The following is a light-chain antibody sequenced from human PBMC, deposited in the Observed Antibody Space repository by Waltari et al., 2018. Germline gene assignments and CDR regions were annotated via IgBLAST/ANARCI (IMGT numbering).Light chain of an antibody. J-gene: IGLJ2*01. CDR3: QALDSSRNAVI. Sequence: SYELTQPPSVSVSPGQTATITCSGDNLEDKYVCWYQQRPGQSPLLVIFQDFKRPSGLPERFSGSNSGQTATLTISGTQAIDEADYYCQALDSSRNAVIFGGGTKLTVL. V-gene: IGLV3-1*01. CDR1: NLEDKY. CDR2: QDF.